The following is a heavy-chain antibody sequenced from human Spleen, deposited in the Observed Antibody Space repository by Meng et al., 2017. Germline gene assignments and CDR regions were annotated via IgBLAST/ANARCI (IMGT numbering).Heavy chain of an antibody. D-gene: IGHD4-17*01. V-gene: IGHV3-33*03. CDR2: IWYDGSNK. CDR1: GFTFSSYG. Sequence: GESLKISFAASGFTFSSYGMHWVRQAPGKGLEWVAVIWYDGSNKYYADSVKGRFTISRDNAKNSLYLQMNSLRAEDTAVYYCASYGDYGLDGWGQGTTVTVSS. CDR3: ASYGDYGLDG. J-gene: IGHJ6*02.